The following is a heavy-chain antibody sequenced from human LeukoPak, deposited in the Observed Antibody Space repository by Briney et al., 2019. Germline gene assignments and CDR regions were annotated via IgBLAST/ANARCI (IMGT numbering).Heavy chain of an antibody. CDR1: GGTFSSYA. J-gene: IGHJ6*03. V-gene: IGHV1-69*05. D-gene: IGHD3-16*01. Sequence: ASVKDSCKPSGGTFSSYAISSVRQAPGQGLEWMGGIIPIFGTANYAQKFQGRVTITTDESTSTAYMELSSLRSEDTAVYYCASSMIYYYYYYMDVWGKGTTVTVSS. CDR2: IIPIFGTA. CDR3: ASSMIYYYYYYMDV.